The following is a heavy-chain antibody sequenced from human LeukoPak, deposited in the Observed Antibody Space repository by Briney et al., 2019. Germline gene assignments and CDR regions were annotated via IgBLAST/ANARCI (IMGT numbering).Heavy chain of an antibody. CDR1: GGSISTYY. CDR3: ARRGYFDY. J-gene: IGHJ4*02. V-gene: IGHV4-59*08. CDR2: VYYSGTT. Sequence: PSETLSLTCTVSGGSISTYYWSWIRRPPGKGLEWIGYVYYSGTTNYNPSLRSRVTISVDTSKNQFSLKLTSVTAADTAVYYCARRGYFDYWGQGTLVTVSS.